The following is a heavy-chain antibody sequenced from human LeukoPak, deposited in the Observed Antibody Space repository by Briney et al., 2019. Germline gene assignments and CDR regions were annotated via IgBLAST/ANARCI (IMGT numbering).Heavy chain of an antibody. CDR1: GFTFSSYW. D-gene: IGHD2-2*02. J-gene: IGHJ4*02. V-gene: IGHV3-7*01. CDR2: IKQDGSEK. CDR3: AREGGIVVVPAAIPPHY. Sequence: PGGSLRLSCAASGFTFSSYWMSWVRQAPGKGLEWVANIKQDGSEKYYVDSVKGRFTISRDNAKNSLYLQMNSLRAEDTAVYYCAREGGIVVVPAAIPPHYWGQGTLVTVSS.